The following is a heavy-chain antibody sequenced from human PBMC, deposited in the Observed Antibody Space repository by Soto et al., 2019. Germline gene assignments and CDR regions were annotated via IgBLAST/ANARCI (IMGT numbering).Heavy chain of an antibody. CDR2: IDSSGST. Sequence: QGQLQESGPGLVKPSETLSLTCSVSGGSISTYYCNWIRQPAGKGLEWIGRIDSSGSTNYSPSHKSQATMSVDTSKNQFSLKLTSVTAADTAVYYCARGGHDFWSGPFDYWGQGTLATVSS. CDR1: GGSISTYY. CDR3: ARGGHDFWSGPFDY. J-gene: IGHJ4*02. V-gene: IGHV4-4*07. D-gene: IGHD3-3*01.